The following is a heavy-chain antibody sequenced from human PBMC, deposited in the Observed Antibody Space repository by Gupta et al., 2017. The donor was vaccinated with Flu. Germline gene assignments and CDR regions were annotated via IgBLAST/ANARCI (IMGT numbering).Heavy chain of an antibody. J-gene: IGHJ4*02. CDR1: GFVFSFYD. D-gene: IGHD4-23*01. CDR3: ARYLHGGLAYCLDG. Sequence: EVQLLESGGDLVQPGGSLRLSCAASGFVFSFYDMGWVRQSPGKGLEWFSGISASELTLNHADSVKGRFIMSRDNSRSTLFLQMNSLRVEDTAVYYCARYLHGGLAYCLDGWGQGTRVTVSS. CDR2: ISASELTL. V-gene: IGHV3-23*01.